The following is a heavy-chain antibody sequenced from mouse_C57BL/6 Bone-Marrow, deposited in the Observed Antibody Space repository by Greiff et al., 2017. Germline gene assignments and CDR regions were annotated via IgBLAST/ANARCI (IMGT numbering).Heavy chain of an antibody. CDR1: GYTFTDYE. Sequence: VQLQQSGAELVRPGASVTLSCKASGYTFTDYEMHWVKQTPVHGLEWIGAIDPETGGTAYNQKFKGKAILTADKSSSTAYMELRSLTSEDSAVYYCTFTTVVGYFDVWGTGTTVTVSS. V-gene: IGHV1-15*01. CDR2: IDPETGGT. J-gene: IGHJ1*03. D-gene: IGHD1-1*01. CDR3: TFTTVVGYFDV.